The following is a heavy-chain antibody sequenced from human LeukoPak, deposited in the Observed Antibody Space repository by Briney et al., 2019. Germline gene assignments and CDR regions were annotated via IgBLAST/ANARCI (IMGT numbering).Heavy chain of an antibody. CDR3: ARSPGYCTNGVCYNNWFDP. D-gene: IGHD2-8*01. J-gene: IGHJ5*02. Sequence: ASVKVSCKASGGTFSSYAISWVRQAPGQGLEWMGRIIPILGIANYAQKFQGRVTITADKSTSTAYMELSSLRSEDTAVYYCARSPGYCTNGVCYNNWFDPWGQGTLVTVSS. V-gene: IGHV1-69*04. CDR1: GGTFSSYA. CDR2: IIPILGIA.